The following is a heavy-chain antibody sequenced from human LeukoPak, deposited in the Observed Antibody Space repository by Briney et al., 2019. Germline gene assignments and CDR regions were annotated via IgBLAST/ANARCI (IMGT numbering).Heavy chain of an antibody. D-gene: IGHD2-21*02. CDR2: IYFSGSP. Sequence: PSETLSLTCTVSGGSISSNGYYWGWIRQPPGKGLEWIGSIYFSGSPYYNPSLKSRVTMSVDTSKNQFSLKVSSVTAADTAVYYCARWRTAKTAFDYWGQGTLVTVSS. CDR1: GGSISSNGYY. V-gene: IGHV4-39*01. CDR3: ARWRTAKTAFDY. J-gene: IGHJ4*02.